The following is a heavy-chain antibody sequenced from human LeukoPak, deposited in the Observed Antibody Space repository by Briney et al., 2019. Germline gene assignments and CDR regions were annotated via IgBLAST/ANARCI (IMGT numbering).Heavy chain of an antibody. CDR3: TRPFVRLRGTGHAFDI. CDR1: GFTFSGSA. V-gene: IGHV3-73*01. Sequence: PGGSLRLSCAASGFTFSGSAMHWVRQASGKGLEWVGRIRSKANSYATAYAASVKGRFTISRDDSKNTAYLQMNSLKTEDTAVYYCTRPFVRLRGTGHAFDIWGQGTMVTVSS. CDR2: IRSKANSYAT. D-gene: IGHD1-1*01. J-gene: IGHJ3*02.